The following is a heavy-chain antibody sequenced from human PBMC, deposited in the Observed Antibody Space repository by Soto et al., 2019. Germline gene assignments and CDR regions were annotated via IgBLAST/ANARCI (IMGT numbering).Heavy chain of an antibody. V-gene: IGHV4-59*12. J-gene: IGHJ5*02. CDR3: ARETYGDYVGCFDP. D-gene: IGHD4-17*01. Sequence: PSETLSLTFTVSGGSISSYYWSWIRQPPGKGLEWIGYIYYSGSTYYNPSLKSRVTISVDRSKNQFSLKVRSVTAADTAVYYCARETYGDYVGCFDPWGQGIQVTV. CDR2: IYYSGST. CDR1: GGSISSYY.